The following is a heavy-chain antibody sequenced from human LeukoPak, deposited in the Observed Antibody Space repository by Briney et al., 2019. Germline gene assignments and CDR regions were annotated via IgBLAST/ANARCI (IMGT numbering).Heavy chain of an antibody. CDR1: GYTFTGYY. CDR3: ARGGVYCYDSSGYFDY. D-gene: IGHD3-22*01. CDR2: INPNSGGT. Sequence: ASVKVSCKASGYTFTGYYMHWVRQAPGQRLEWMGWINPNSGGTNYAQKFQGRVTMTRDTSISTAYMELSRLRSDDTAVYYCARGGVYCYDSSGYFDYWGQGTLVTVSS. J-gene: IGHJ4*02. V-gene: IGHV1-2*02.